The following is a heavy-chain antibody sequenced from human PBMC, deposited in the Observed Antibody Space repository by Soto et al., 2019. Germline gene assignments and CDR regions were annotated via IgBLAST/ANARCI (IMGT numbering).Heavy chain of an antibody. V-gene: IGHV1-69*06. Sequence: APAKLCWNESGGRIGSYASSWVRQAPGQGLEWMGGIIPIFGTANYAQKFQGRVTITADKSTSTAYMELSSLRSEDTAVYYCARDDYGDYAPAYWGQGTLVTVSS. CDR1: GGRIGSYA. J-gene: IGHJ4*02. CDR2: IIPIFGTA. CDR3: ARDDYGDYAPAY. D-gene: IGHD4-17*01.